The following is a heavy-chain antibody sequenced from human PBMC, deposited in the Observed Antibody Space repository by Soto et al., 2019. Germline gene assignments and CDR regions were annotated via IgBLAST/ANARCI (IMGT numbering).Heavy chain of an antibody. D-gene: IGHD1-26*01. V-gene: IGHV3-33*01. CDR3: AREGIVGATPFDY. Sequence: PGGSLRLSCAASGFTFSSYGMHWVRQAPGKGLEWVAVIWYDGSNKYYADSVKGRFTISRDNSKNTLYLQMNSLRAEDTAVYYCAREGIVGATPFDYWGQGALVTVSS. CDR1: GFTFSSYG. CDR2: IWYDGSNK. J-gene: IGHJ4*02.